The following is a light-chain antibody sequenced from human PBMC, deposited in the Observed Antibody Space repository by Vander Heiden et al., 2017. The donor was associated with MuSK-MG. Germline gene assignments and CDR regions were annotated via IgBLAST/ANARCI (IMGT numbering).Light chain of an antibody. J-gene: IGKJ5*01. CDR1: QTVSSY. CDR3: QQRSNWPPSIT. CDR2: DAS. V-gene: IGKV3-11*01. Sequence: EIVLKQSPATLSLSPGERASLSCRASQTVSSYLAWFQQKPGQAPRLLIYDASNRATGIKARFSGSGDGTDFTLTISSLEPEDFAVYYCQQRSNWPPSITFGQGTQLEIK.